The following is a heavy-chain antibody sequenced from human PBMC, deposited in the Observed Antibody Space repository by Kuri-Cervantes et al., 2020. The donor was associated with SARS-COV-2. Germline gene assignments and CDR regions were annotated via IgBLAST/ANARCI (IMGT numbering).Heavy chain of an antibody. D-gene: IGHD3-10*01. CDR2: IIPILGIA. CDR3: ARGESAPKGYFDL. CDR1: GGTFSSYA. V-gene: IGHV1-69*04. Sequence: SVKVSCKASGGTFSSYAISWVRQAPGQGLEWMGRIIPILGIANYAQKFQGRVKITADKSTSTAYMELSSLRSEDTAVYYCARGESAPKGYFDLWCRGTLVTVSS. J-gene: IGHJ2*01.